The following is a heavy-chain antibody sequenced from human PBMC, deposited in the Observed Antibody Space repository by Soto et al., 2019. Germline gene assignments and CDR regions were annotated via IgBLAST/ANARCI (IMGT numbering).Heavy chain of an antibody. Sequence: EVQLVESGGGLVKPGGSLRLSCAASGFTFSNAWMSWVRQAPGKGLEWVGRIKSKTDGGTTDYAAPVKGRFTISRDDSKNTLYLQMNSLKPEDTAVYYCGATVTTYGSYDAFDIWGQGTMVTVSS. V-gene: IGHV3-15*01. D-gene: IGHD4-17*01. J-gene: IGHJ3*02. CDR1: GFTFSNAW. CDR3: GATVTTYGSYDAFDI. CDR2: IKSKTDGGTT.